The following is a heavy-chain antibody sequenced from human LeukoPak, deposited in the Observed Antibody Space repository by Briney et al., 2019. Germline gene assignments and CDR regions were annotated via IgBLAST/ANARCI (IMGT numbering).Heavy chain of an antibody. CDR2: IYYSGST. D-gene: IGHD5-18*01. Sequence: NPSETLSLTCTVSGVSISSSSYYWVWIRQPPGKGLEWIGSIYYSGSTYYNPSLKSRVPISVDTSKNQFSLKLSSVPDADTAVYYCARLSREVPNGYSYGFDYWGQGTLVTVSS. V-gene: IGHV4-39*01. CDR3: ARLSREVPNGYSYGFDY. J-gene: IGHJ4*02. CDR1: GVSISSSSYY.